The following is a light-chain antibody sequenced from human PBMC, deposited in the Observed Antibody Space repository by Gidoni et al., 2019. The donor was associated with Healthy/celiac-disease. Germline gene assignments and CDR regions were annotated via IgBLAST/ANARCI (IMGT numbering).Light chain of an antibody. CDR2: KAS. Sequence: DIQMTQSPSTLSASGGDRVAITCRASQSISSWLAWYQQKPGKAPKLLIYKASSLESGVPSRFSGSGSGTEFTLTISSLQPDDFATYYCQQDNSYSWTFGQGTKVEIK. J-gene: IGKJ1*01. V-gene: IGKV1-5*03. CDR1: QSISSW. CDR3: QQDNSYSWT.